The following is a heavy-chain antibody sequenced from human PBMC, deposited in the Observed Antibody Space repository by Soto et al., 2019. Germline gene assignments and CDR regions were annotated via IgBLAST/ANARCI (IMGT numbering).Heavy chain of an antibody. V-gene: IGHV3-74*01. J-gene: IGHJ6*02. CDR3: VRDRDTYGSGFLDV. CDR2: INSDGSTS. CDR1: GFTFSTYW. Sequence: EVQLVESGGGLVQPGGSLRLSCAVSGFTFSTYWMHWVRQAPGKGLVWVSRINSDGSTSTYADSVKGRFTISRDNAKNTLYLQMNSLRGEDTAVYYCVRDRDTYGSGFLDVWGQGTMVTVSS. D-gene: IGHD3-10*01.